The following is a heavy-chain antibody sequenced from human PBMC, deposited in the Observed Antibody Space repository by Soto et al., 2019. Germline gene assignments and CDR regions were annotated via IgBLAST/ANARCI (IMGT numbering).Heavy chain of an antibody. CDR2: ISPYNGNT. CDR1: GYTFTTFG. J-gene: IGHJ4*02. V-gene: IGHV1-18*01. CDR3: AREGYYDFRSGYPLDS. Sequence: QVQLVQSGAEVKKPGASVTVSCTASGYTFTTFGISWVRQAPGQGLEWMGWISPYNGNTNYAQKLQGRSTMTTDTSTRTASLDLRSLRSADTAVYYCAREGYYDFRSGYPLDSWGQGTLLTVSS. D-gene: IGHD3-3*01.